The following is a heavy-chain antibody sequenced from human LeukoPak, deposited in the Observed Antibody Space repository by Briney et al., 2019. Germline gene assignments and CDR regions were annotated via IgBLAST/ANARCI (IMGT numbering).Heavy chain of an antibody. CDR3: ACCSTSVDGAFDI. CDR1: GGTFSSYA. Sequence: GASVKVSCKASGGTFSSYAIGWVRQAPGQGLEWMGGIIPIFGTANYAQKFQGRVTITTDESTSTAYMELSSLRSEDTAVYYCACCSTSVDGAFDIWGQGTMVTVSS. J-gene: IGHJ3*02. V-gene: IGHV1-69*05. CDR2: IIPIFGTA. D-gene: IGHD2-2*01.